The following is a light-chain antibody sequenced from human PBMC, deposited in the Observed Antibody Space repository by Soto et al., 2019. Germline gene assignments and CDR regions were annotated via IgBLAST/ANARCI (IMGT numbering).Light chain of an antibody. J-gene: IGKJ1*01. Sequence: DIQMTQSPSTLSGSVGDRVTITCRASQTISSWLAWYQQKPGKAPKLLIYKASTLKSGVPSRFSGSGSGTKFTLNISRLEPDDFATFYCQHYNSYSEAFGQGTKVELK. CDR1: QTISSW. V-gene: IGKV1-5*03. CDR2: KAS. CDR3: QHYNSYSEA.